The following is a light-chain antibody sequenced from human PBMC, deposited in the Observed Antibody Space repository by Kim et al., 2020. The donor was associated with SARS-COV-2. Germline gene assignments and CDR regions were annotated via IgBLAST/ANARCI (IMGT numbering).Light chain of an antibody. CDR3: QSYASSLSAVV. V-gene: IGLV1-40*01. J-gene: IGLJ2*01. Sequence: RVTVSCTGISSNFGAGYAVHCSQQLPEPAPKLLFYGNSNRPSGVPDRFSGSKSCTSASLAITGLQAEDEADYYCQSYASSLSAVVFSGYTQLTVL. CDR1: SSNFGAGYA. CDR2: GNS.